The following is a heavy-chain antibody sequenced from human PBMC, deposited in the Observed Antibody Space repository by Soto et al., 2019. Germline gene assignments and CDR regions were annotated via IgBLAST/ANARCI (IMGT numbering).Heavy chain of an antibody. Sequence: GGSLRLSCAASGFTFGDYFMAWIRQAPGKGLEWVSFISGSSDNIKYADSVKGRFTISRDNAKNSLYLQMNSLRAEDTAVYYCVRDSARIVVVPRVDGDNWLDPWGQGTLVTVSS. CDR3: VRDSARIVVVPRVDGDNWLDP. CDR2: ISGSSDNI. D-gene: IGHD2-2*01. CDR1: GFTFGDYF. J-gene: IGHJ5*02. V-gene: IGHV3-11*06.